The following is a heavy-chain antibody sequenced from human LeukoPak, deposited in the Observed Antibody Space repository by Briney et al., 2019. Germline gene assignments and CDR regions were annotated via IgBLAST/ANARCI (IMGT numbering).Heavy chain of an antibody. CDR1: GYTFTGYY. Sequence: ASVKVSCKASGYTFTGYYMHWVRQAPGQGLEWMGRINPNSGGTNYAQKFQGRVTMTRDTSISTAYMELSRMRSDDTAVYYCAVIAAAGTYAFDIWGQGTMVTVSS. D-gene: IGHD6-13*01. J-gene: IGHJ3*02. V-gene: IGHV1-2*06. CDR3: AVIAAAGTYAFDI. CDR2: INPNSGGT.